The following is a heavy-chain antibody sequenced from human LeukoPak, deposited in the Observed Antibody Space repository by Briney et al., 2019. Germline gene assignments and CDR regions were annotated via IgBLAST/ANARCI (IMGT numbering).Heavy chain of an antibody. Sequence: PGGSLRLSCAASGFTFTSYAMSWVRQAPGKGLEWVSAISGNGGATYYADSVKGRFTISRDNSKNTLYLQMNSLRAEDTAVYYCARDPTRPLYSGSYSSKYFDYWGQGTLVTVSS. D-gene: IGHD1-26*01. CDR1: GFTFTSYA. CDR3: ARDPTRPLYSGSYSSKYFDY. J-gene: IGHJ4*02. CDR2: ISGNGGAT. V-gene: IGHV3-23*01.